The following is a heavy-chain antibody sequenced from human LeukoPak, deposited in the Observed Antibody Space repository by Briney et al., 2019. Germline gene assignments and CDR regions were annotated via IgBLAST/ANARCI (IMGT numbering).Heavy chain of an antibody. CDR2: INHSGSA. CDR3: ARARRDSGYYKVDY. Sequence: SETLFLTCAVYGGSLSGSYWSWIRQPPGKGLGWSGEINHSGSANYNPSLKSRVTLSIDKSKTQSSLNLNSVTAADTAVYYCARARRDSGYYKVDYWGQGTLVTVSS. D-gene: IGHD3-3*01. V-gene: IGHV4-34*01. J-gene: IGHJ4*02. CDR1: GGSLSGSY.